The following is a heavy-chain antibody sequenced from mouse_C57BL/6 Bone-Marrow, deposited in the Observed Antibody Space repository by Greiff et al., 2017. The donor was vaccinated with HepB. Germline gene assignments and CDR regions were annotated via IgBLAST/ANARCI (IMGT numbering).Heavy chain of an antibody. CDR2: ISSGGSYT. J-gene: IGHJ3*01. Sequence: EVHLVESGGDLVKPGGSLKLSCAASGFTFSSYGMSWVRQTPDKRLEWVATISSGGSYTYYPDSVKGRFTISRDNAKNTLYLQMSSLKSEDTAMYYCARQGAGLTGRAYWGQGTLVTVSA. CDR3: ARQGAGLTGRAY. D-gene: IGHD4-1*01. V-gene: IGHV5-6*01. CDR1: GFTFSSYG.